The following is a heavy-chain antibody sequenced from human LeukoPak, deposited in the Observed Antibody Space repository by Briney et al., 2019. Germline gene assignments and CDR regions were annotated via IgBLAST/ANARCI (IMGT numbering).Heavy chain of an antibody. J-gene: IGHJ6*02. CDR2: INHSGST. Sequence: SETLSLTCAVYGGSFSGYYWSWIRQPPGKGLEWIGEINHSGSTNYNPSLKSRVTISVDTSKNQFSLKLSSVTAADTAVYYCARGPTTYSSSWSYYYYGMDVWGQGTTVTVSS. CDR3: ARGPTTYSSSWSYYYYGMDV. V-gene: IGHV4-34*01. D-gene: IGHD6-13*01. CDR1: GGSFSGYY.